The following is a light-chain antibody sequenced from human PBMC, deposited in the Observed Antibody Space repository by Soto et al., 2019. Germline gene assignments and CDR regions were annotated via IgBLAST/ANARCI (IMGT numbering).Light chain of an antibody. V-gene: IGKV3-15*01. Sequence: EIVMTQSPATLSVSPGEGATLSCRASQGIGDTLAWYQQKPGQTPGLLIYDTSIRATGVPARFSGSRSGAEFTLTISSLQSEDFAVYYCQRYNNWPLTFGGGTKVDIK. CDR3: QRYNNWPLT. J-gene: IGKJ4*01. CDR1: QGIGDT. CDR2: DTS.